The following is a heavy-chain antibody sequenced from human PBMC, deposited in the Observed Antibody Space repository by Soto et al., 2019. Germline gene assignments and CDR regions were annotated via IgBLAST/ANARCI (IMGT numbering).Heavy chain of an antibody. CDR2: IRSKAYGGTT. J-gene: IGHJ5*02. Sequence: HPGGSLRLSCTASGFTFGDYAMSWFRRAPGKGLEWVGFIRSKAYGGTTEYAASVKGRFTISRDDSKSIAYLQMNSLKTEDTAVYYCTRGVGNWITANWFDPWGQGTLVTVSS. D-gene: IGHD1-1*01. CDR3: TRGVGNWITANWFDP. V-gene: IGHV3-49*03. CDR1: GFTFGDYA.